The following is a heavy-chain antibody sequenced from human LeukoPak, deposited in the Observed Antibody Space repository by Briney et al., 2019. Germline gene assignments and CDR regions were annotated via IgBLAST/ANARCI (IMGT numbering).Heavy chain of an antibody. CDR1: GGTFSTYA. J-gene: IGHJ4*02. V-gene: IGHV1-69*05. Sequence: SVKVSCKASGGTFSTYAISWVRQAPGQGLEWMGRIIPIFGTANYAQKFQGRVTITTDESTSTAYMELSSLRSEDTAVYYCARGEAVWVVAATPFDYWGQGTLVTVSS. CDR3: ARGEAVWVVAATPFDY. D-gene: IGHD2-15*01. CDR2: IIPIFGTA.